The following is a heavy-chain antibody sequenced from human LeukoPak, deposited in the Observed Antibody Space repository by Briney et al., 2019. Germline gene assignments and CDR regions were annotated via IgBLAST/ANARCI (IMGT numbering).Heavy chain of an antibody. V-gene: IGHV6-1*01. J-gene: IGHJ2*01. CDR1: GDSVSSDNAT. CDR2: TYYRSKWYN. Sequence: SQTLSLTCAISGDSVSSDNATWNWIRLSPSRGLEWLGRTYYRSKWYNDFAASVRGRIAIDPETAKNQFSLQLNSVTPEDSAIYFCVRARAQLMVYYYFDLWGRGTQVTVSS. D-gene: IGHD2-8*01. CDR3: VRARAQLMVYYYFDL.